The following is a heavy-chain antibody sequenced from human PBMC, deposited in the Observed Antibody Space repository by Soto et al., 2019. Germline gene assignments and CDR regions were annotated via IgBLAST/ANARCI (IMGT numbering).Heavy chain of an antibody. J-gene: IGHJ6*03. Sequence: SETLSLTCTVSGCSISSGGYYWSWIRQHPGKGLEWIGYIYYSGSTYYNPSLKSRVTISVDTSKNQFSLKLSSVTAADTAVYYCARERTTNYYYYMDVWGKGTTVTVSS. CDR2: IYYSGST. CDR1: GCSISSGGYY. CDR3: ARERTTNYYYYMDV. V-gene: IGHV4-31*03.